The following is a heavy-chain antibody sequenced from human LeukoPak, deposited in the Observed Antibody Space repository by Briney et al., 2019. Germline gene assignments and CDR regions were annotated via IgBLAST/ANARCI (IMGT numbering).Heavy chain of an antibody. CDR3: ARGSKAAPGTFDY. D-gene: IGHD6-13*01. V-gene: IGHV4-59*01. CDR2: IYYTGST. CDR1: GGSISSYY. Sequence: SETLSLTCTVSGGSISSYYWSWIRQPPGKGLEWIGYIYYTGSTDYNPSLKSRVAISVDTSKNQFSLKLSSVTAADTAVYYCARGSKAAPGTFDYWGQGTLVTASS. J-gene: IGHJ4*02.